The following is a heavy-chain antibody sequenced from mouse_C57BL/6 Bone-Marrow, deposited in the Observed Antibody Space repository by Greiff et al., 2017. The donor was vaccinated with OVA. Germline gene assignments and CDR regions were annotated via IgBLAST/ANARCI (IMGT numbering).Heavy chain of an antibody. V-gene: IGHV1-72*01. CDR3: ARGVLRYYAMDY. D-gene: IGHD1-1*01. CDR2: IDPNSGGT. Sequence: VKQRPGRGLEWIGRIDPNSGGTKYNEKFKSKATLTVDKPSSTAYMQLSSLTSEDSAVYYCARGVLRYYAMDYWGQGTSVTVSS. J-gene: IGHJ4*01.